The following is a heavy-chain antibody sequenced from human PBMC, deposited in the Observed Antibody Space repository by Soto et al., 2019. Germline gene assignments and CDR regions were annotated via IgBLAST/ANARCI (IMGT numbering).Heavy chain of an antibody. J-gene: IGHJ4*02. Sequence: LGESLKISCKGSGYSFTSYWISWVRQMPGKGLEWMGRIDPSDSYTNYSPSFQGHVTISADKSISTAYLQWSSLKASDTAMYYCARQESSSSWPYYFDYWGQGTLVTVSS. CDR2: IDPSDSYT. CDR3: ARQESSSSWPYYFDY. CDR1: GYSFTSYW. V-gene: IGHV5-10-1*01. D-gene: IGHD6-13*01.